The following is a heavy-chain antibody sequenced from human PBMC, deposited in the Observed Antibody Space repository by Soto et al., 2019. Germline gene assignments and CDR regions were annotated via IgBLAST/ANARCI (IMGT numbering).Heavy chain of an antibody. CDR2: ISGSGGST. Sequence: EVQLLESGGALVQPGGSLRLSCAASGFTFSSYAMSRVRQAPGKGLEWVSAISGSGGSTYYADSVKGRFTISRDNSKNTLYLQMNSLRAEDTAVYYCAKVTMATISSGGDTTWGQGTMVTVSS. V-gene: IGHV3-23*01. CDR1: GFTFSSYA. J-gene: IGHJ3*01. CDR3: AKVTMATISSGGDTT. D-gene: IGHD5-12*01.